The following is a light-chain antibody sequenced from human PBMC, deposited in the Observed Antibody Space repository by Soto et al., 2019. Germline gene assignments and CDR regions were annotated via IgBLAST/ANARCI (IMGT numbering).Light chain of an antibody. CDR2: AAS. Sequence: IQLTQSPSSLSASMGDRVTITCRASQGISRSLAWYQKKPGKAPKVLIYAASTLQSGVPSRFSGSGSGTDFYLTISRLETEDFAAYYCQQRSNWTITFGLGTRLEIK. V-gene: IGKV1-9*01. J-gene: IGKJ5*01. CDR3: QQRSNWTIT. CDR1: QGISRS.